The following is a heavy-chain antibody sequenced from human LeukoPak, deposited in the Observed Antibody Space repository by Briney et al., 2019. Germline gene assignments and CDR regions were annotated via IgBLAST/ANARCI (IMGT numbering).Heavy chain of an antibody. D-gene: IGHD3-16*01. CDR3: ARLDGGL. CDR1: GGSISSSSYY. Sequence: SETLSLTCTVSGGSISSSSYYWGWIRQPPGKGLEWIGSIYYSGSTYYDPSLKSRVTISVDTSKNQFSLKRSSVTAADTAVYYCARLDGGLWGQGTMVTVSS. V-gene: IGHV4-39*01. J-gene: IGHJ4*02. CDR2: IYYSGST.